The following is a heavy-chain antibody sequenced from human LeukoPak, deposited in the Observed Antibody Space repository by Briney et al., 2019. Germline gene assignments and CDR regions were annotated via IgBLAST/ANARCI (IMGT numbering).Heavy chain of an antibody. CDR1: GGSFSRYY. Sequence: PSETLSLTCAVYGGSFSRYYWSWIRQSPGKGLEWIAEIDHRGDTNYNPSVKSRVTISVDTSKNQFSLKVRSLSAADTALYYCAGGATISETGYFDFWGQGTLVTVSS. D-gene: IGHD5-24*01. V-gene: IGHV4-34*01. CDR2: IDHRGDT. CDR3: AGGATISETGYFDF. J-gene: IGHJ4*03.